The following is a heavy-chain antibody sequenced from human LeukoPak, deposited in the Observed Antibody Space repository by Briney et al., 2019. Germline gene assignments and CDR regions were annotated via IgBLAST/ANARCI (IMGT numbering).Heavy chain of an antibody. CDR3: ARDAEFHGVLDY. J-gene: IGHJ4*02. CDR2: TYYRSKWYN. V-gene: IGHV6-1*01. Sequence: SQTLSLTCAISGDSVSTNTVAWNWIRQSPSRGLEWLGRTYYRSKWYNDYAVSVKSRITINPDTSKNQFSLQLNSVTPEDTAVYYCARDAEFHGVLDYWGQGTLVTVSS. D-gene: IGHD3-10*01. CDR1: GDSVSTNTVA.